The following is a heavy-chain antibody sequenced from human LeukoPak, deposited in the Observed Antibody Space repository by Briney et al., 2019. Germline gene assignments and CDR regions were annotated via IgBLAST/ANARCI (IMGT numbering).Heavy chain of an antibody. V-gene: IGHV3-49*04. CDR1: GSSFDGYA. D-gene: IGHD3-22*01. CDR3: TRVNYYDSSSFYYGYSDY. J-gene: IGHJ4*02. CDR2: IRSKAYGAKT. Sequence: GGSLRVSCSASGSSFDGYAMSWVRQAPGKGLEWVGFIRSKAYGAKTNYAASVQGRLSISRDDSRSTVHLQMDSLRTEDTAVYFCTRVNYYDSSSFYYGYSDYWGQGALVTVSS.